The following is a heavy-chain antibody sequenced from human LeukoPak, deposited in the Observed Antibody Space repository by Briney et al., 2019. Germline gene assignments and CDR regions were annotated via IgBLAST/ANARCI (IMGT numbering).Heavy chain of an antibody. D-gene: IGHD2-2*01. Sequence: PGGSLRLSCAASGFTFSSYGMHWVRQAPGKGLEWVAFIRYDGSNKYYADSVKGRFTISRDNSKNTLYLQMNSLRAEDTAVYYCAKGRTVVVPAAGDYWGQGTLVTVSS. CDR3: AKGRTVVVPAAGDY. CDR2: IRYDGSNK. V-gene: IGHV3-30*02. J-gene: IGHJ4*02. CDR1: GFTFSSYG.